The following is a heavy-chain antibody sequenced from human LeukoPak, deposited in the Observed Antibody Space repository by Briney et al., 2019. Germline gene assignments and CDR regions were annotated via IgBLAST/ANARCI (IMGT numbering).Heavy chain of an antibody. CDR1: GGSISSYY. CDR3: ARVGYCTNGVCGYFDY. Sequence: SETLSLTCTVSGGSISSYYWSWIRQPPGKGLEWIGYIYYSGSTNYNPSLKSRVTISVDTSKNQFSLKLSSVTAADMAVYYCARVGYCTNGVCGYFDYWGQGTLVTVSS. CDR2: IYYSGST. V-gene: IGHV4-59*01. D-gene: IGHD2-8*01. J-gene: IGHJ4*02.